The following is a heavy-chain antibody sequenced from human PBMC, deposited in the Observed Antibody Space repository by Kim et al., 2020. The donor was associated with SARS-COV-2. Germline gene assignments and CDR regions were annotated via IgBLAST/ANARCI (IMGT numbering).Heavy chain of an antibody. Sequence: KGRFTISRDNSKNTLYLQMNSLRAEDTAVYYCARVPGIAAAAQRRGDFDYWGQGTLVTVSS. V-gene: IGHV3-30*01. D-gene: IGHD6-13*01. J-gene: IGHJ4*02. CDR3: ARVPGIAAAAQRRGDFDY.